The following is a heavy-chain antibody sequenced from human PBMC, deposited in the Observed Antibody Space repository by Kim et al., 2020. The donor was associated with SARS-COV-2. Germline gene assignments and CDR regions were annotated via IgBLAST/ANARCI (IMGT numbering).Heavy chain of an antibody. CDR3: TEDYWRGLQY. CDR1: GFTFSSYW. CDR2: INEDGSVK. V-gene: IGHV3-7*03. D-gene: IGHD3-3*01. J-gene: IGHJ4*02. Sequence: GGSLRLSCAASGFTFSSYWMSWVRQAPGKGLEWVGIINEDGSVKYYVDSVKGRFTISRDNARNSLYLQMTSLRAEDTAVYYCTEDYWRGLQYWGQGTLVT.